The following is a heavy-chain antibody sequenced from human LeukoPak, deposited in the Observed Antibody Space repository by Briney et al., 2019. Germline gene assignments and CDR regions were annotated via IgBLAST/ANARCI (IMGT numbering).Heavy chain of an antibody. CDR1: GGSFSGYY. CDR2: INHSGST. J-gene: IGHJ5*02. CDR3: ARVDPITMVRGVIHRGRFDP. D-gene: IGHD3-10*01. V-gene: IGHV4-34*01. Sequence: SETLSLTCAVYGGSFSGYYWSWIRQPPGKGLEWIGEINHSGSTNYNPSLKSRVTISVDTSKNQFSLKLSSVTAADTAVYYCARVDPITMVRGVIHRGRFDPWGQGTLVTVSS.